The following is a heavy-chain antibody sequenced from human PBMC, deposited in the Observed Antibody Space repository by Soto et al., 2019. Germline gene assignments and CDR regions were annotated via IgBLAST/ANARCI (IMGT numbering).Heavy chain of an antibody. V-gene: IGHV3-33*05. CDR3: ARDVDIAYIAAPNNWLYT. CDR1: GFSLGNYG. Sequence: PGWSLRLSCAATGFSLGNYGMHWVRQAPGKGLEWVAVISYDGSSQHYADSVQGRFTISRDNSKNTLYLQMNSLRAEDTAVYFCARDVDIAYIAAPNNWLYTCSQRALVTLS. CDR2: ISYDGSSQ. D-gene: IGHD6-13*01. J-gene: IGHJ5*01.